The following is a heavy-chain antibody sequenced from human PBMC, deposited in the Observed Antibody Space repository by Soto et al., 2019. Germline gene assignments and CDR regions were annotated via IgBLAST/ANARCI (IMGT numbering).Heavy chain of an antibody. J-gene: IGHJ3*02. CDR3: ARVILGAFDI. V-gene: IGHV4-34*01. CDR1: GGSFSGYY. Sequence: QVQLQQWGAGLLKPSETLSLTCAVYGGSFSGYYWSWIRQPPGKGLEWIGEINHSGSTNYNPSLKSRVTISVDTSKNQFSLKLSSVTAADTAVYYCARVILGAFDIWGQGTMVTVSS. CDR2: INHSGST. D-gene: IGHD3-22*01.